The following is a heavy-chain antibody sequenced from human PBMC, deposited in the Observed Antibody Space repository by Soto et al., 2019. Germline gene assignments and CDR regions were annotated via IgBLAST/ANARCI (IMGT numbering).Heavy chain of an antibody. CDR2: IYSGGST. CDR3: ARDHIVVVPAAMSYDYYGMDV. V-gene: IGHV3-53*02. D-gene: IGHD2-2*01. CDR1: GFTVSSNY. J-gene: IGHJ6*02. Sequence: EVQLVETGGGLIQPGGSLRLSCAASGFTVSSNYMSWVRQAPGKGLEWVSVIYSGGSTYYADSVKGRFTISRDNSKNTLYLQMNSLRAEDTAVYYCARDHIVVVPAAMSYDYYGMDVWGQGTTVTVSS.